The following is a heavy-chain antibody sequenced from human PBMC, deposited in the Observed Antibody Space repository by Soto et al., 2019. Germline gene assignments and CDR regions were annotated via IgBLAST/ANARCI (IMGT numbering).Heavy chain of an antibody. CDR2: ISSKGSYI. D-gene: IGHD3-10*01. CDR3: GRDRSHYAGVGKIDP. J-gene: IGHJ5*02. Sequence: DVQLVESGGGLVKPGGSLRLSCAPSGFNFSTYGMNWVRQAPGKGLEWVACISSKGSYIYYTPSVKGRFTISRDNAKNSVYLQMNSLRAEDTAVYYCGRDRSHYAGVGKIDPWGQGTLVAVSS. V-gene: IGHV3-21*02. CDR1: GFNFSTYG.